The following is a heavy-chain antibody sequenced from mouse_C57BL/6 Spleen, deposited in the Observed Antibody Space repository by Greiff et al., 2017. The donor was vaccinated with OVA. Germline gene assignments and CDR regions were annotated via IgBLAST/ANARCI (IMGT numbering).Heavy chain of an antibody. J-gene: IGHJ3*01. CDR3: ARKDGTGSWFAY. Sequence: VKLQESGPGLVQPSQSLSITCTVSGFSLTSYGVHWVRQSPGKGLEWLGVIWSGGSTDYNAAFISRLSISKDNSKCQVFFKMNSLQADDTAIYYCARKDGTGSWFAYWGQGTLVTVSA. D-gene: IGHD2-1*01. CDR2: IWSGGST. CDR1: GFSLTSYG. V-gene: IGHV2-2*01.